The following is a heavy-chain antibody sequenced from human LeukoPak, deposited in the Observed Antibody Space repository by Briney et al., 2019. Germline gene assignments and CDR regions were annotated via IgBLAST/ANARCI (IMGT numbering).Heavy chain of an antibody. V-gene: IGHV3-11*06. Sequence: GGSLRLSCAASGXTFSDYYVSWIRQAPGKGQEWVSYISGTSSYTTYADSVKGRFTISRDNAKNSLYLQMNSLRGEDTAVYYCARLGSIAAAGTPDYWGQGTLVTVSS. CDR2: ISGTSSYT. CDR3: ARLGSIAAAGTPDY. J-gene: IGHJ4*02. D-gene: IGHD6-13*01. CDR1: GXTFSDYY.